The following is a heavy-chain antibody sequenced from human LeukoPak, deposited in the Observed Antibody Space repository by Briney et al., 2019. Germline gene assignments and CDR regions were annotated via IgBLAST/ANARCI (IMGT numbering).Heavy chain of an antibody. CDR2: MTSDSRTI. J-gene: IGHJ4*02. V-gene: IGHV3-48*01. CDR1: GFTFSVYS. CDR3: ARSTEWYADY. D-gene: IGHD3-3*01. Sequence: GGSPRLSCAASGFTFSVYSMNWVRHAPGKGLEWISYMTSDSRTIYYADSVRGRFTISRDNAKQSLYLDLNSLRVDDTAVYYCARSTEWYADYWGQGAPVTVSS.